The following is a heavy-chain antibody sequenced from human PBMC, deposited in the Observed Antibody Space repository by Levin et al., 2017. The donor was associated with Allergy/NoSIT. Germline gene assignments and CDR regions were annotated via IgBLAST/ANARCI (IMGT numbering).Heavy chain of an antibody. J-gene: IGHJ4*02. CDR2: INHSGST. CDR3: ARGKRDYIWGSYRSVGGTSVGSYWTY. D-gene: IGHD3-16*02. Sequence: SQTLSLTCAVYGGSFSGYYWSWIRQPPGKGLEWIGEINHSGSTNYNPSLKSRVTISVDTSKNQFSLKLSSVTAADTAVYYCARGKRDYIWGSYRSVGGTSVGSYWTYWGQGTLVTVSS. CDR1: GGSFSGYY. V-gene: IGHV4-34*01.